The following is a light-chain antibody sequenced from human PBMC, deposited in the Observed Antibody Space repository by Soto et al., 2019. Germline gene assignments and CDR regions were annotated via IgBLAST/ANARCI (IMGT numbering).Light chain of an antibody. CDR3: RTWDSSMSAV. CDR1: SSNIGNNY. J-gene: IGLJ2*01. V-gene: IGLV1-51*01. CDR2: ENN. Sequence: QSALTQPPSVSAAPGQTVTISCAGSSSNIGNNYVFWYQQFPGTAPKHLIYENNKRPSGIPDRFSGSNSGTSATLGITGLQTGDDAADYCRTWDSSMSAVFGGGTQVTVL.